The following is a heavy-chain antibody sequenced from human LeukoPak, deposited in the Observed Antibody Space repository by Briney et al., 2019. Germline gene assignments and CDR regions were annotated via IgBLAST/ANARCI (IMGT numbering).Heavy chain of an antibody. V-gene: IGHV4-59*01. Sequence: KPSETLSLTCTVSGGSISSYYWSWIRQPPGKGLEWIGYIYYSGSTNYNPSLKSRVTISVDTSKSQFSLKLSSVTAADTAVYYCARERALYYYDSSGRTFDYWGQGTLVTVSS. CDR2: IYYSGST. D-gene: IGHD3-22*01. J-gene: IGHJ4*02. CDR3: ARERALYYYDSSGRTFDY. CDR1: GGSISSYY.